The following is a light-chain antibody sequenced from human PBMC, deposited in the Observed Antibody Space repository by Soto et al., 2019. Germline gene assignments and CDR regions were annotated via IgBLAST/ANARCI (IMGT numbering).Light chain of an antibody. CDR1: QSVSSSY. CDR2: GAS. Sequence: EIFLAQSSGPLYFARWEIATLSSRASQSVSSSYLAWYQQKPGQAPRLLIYGASSRATGIPDRFSGSGSGTDFTLTISRLEPEDFAVYYCQQYGSSPWTFGQGTKVDI. V-gene: IGKV3-20*01. CDR3: QQYGSSPWT. J-gene: IGKJ1*01.